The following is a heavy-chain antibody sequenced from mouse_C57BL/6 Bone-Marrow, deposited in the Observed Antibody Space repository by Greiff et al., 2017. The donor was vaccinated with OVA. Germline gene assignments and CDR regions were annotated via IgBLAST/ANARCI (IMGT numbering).Heavy chain of an antibody. J-gene: IGHJ2*01. Sequence: QVQLQQPGAELVMPGASVKLSCKASGYTFTSYWMHWVKQRPGQGLEWIGEIDPSDSYTNYNQKFKGKSTLTVDKSSSSSYMPLSSLTSADSAVYSCSRVYYYGSLDYWGQGTTLTVSS. CDR3: SRVYYYGSLDY. V-gene: IGHV1-69*01. CDR1: GYTFTSYW. D-gene: IGHD1-1*01. CDR2: IDPSDSYT.